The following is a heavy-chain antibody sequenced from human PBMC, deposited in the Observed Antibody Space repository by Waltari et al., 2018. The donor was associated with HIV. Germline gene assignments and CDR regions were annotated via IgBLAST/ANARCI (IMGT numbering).Heavy chain of an antibody. CDR2: IYHSGST. J-gene: IGHJ4*02. CDR3: ARARFITYYFDY. D-gene: IGHD3-16*02. V-gene: IGHV4-38-2*02. Sequence: QVQLQESGPGLVKPSETLSLTCTVSGYSISSGYYWGWIRQPPGKGLEWIGSIYHSGSTYYNPALKSRVTISVDTSKNQFSLKLSSVTAADTAVYYCARARFITYYFDYWGQGTLVTVSS. CDR1: GYSISSGYY.